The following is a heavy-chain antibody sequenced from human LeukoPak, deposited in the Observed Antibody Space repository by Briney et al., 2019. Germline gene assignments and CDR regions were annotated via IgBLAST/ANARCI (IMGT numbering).Heavy chain of an antibody. CDR2: IIPIFGTA. D-gene: IGHD1-26*01. V-gene: IGHV1-69*13. J-gene: IGHJ3*02. Sequence: GASVKVSCKASGGTFSSYAISWVRQAPGQGLEWMGGIIPIFGTANYAQKFQGRVTITADESTSTAYMELGSLRSEDTAVYYCARDGPWELRAFDIWGQGTMVTVSS. CDR3: ARDGPWELRAFDI. CDR1: GGTFSSYA.